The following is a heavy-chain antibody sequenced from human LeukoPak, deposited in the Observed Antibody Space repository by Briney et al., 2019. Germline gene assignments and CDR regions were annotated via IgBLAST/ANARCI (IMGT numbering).Heavy chain of an antibody. CDR2: ISYDGSNE. V-gene: IGHV3-30-3*01. J-gene: IGHJ4*02. CDR1: GFTFSSNA. D-gene: IGHD5-12*01. Sequence: GGSLRLSCAASGFTFSSNAMHWVRQAPGKGLEWVAVISYDGSNEYYADSVKGRFTISRDNSKNTLYLQMNSLRDADTAVYYCARDKTFIATTTTGYFEYWGQGTLVTVFS. CDR3: ARDKTFIATTTTGYFEY.